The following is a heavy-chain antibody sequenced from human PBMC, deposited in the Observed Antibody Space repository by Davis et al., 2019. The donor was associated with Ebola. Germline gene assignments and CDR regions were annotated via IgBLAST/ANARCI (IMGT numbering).Heavy chain of an antibody. Sequence: AASVKVSCKASGYTFANYRISWVRQAPGQGLEWMGWVSTYSGHTNFAQNVQGRVTMTTDTSTGTAFLELRSLRSDDTAIYYCAKDTSNIWFDIWGQGTMVTVSS. CDR1: GYTFANYR. J-gene: IGHJ3*02. CDR3: AKDTSNIWFDI. CDR2: VSTYSGHT. V-gene: IGHV1-18*01. D-gene: IGHD1-26*01.